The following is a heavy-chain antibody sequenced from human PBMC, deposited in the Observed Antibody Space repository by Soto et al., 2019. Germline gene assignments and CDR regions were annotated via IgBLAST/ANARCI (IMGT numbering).Heavy chain of an antibody. D-gene: IGHD4-17*01. CDR3: ARDPLYGDYGDY. V-gene: IGHV1-69*08. J-gene: IGHJ4*02. CDR2: IIPILGIA. Sequence: VQLVQSGAEVKQPGSSVKVSCKASGGTFSSYTISWVRQAPGQGLEWMGRIIPILGIANYAQKFQGRVTITADKSTSTAYMELSSLRSEDTAVYYCARDPLYGDYGDYWGQGTLVTVSS. CDR1: GGTFSSYT.